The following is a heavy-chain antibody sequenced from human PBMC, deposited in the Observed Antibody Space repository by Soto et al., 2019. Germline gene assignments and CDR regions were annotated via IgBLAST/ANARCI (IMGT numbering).Heavy chain of an antibody. J-gene: IGHJ6*02. V-gene: IGHV1-69*01. D-gene: IGHD2-2*01. CDR2: IIPISDTT. CDR1: GGTFSSYA. Sequence: QVQLVQSGAEVKKPGSSVKVSCKASGGTFSSYAISWVRQAPGQGLEWMGGIIPISDTTNYAQKFQGRVTITAGESTSTAYTELSSLRSEDTAVYYCARSQGSSTSLEIYYYYYYGMDVWGQGTTVTVSS. CDR3: ARSQGSSTSLEIYYYYYYGMDV.